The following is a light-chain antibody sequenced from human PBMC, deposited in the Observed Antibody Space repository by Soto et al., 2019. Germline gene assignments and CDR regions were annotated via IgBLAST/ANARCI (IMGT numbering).Light chain of an antibody. CDR2: AAT. J-gene: IGKJ4*01. Sequence: IQMTQYTYSMSASVGDRVTITCRASQTITRYLNWYQQKPGKAPKLLIYAATSLQSGVPSRFSGSGSGTDFTLTINGLQPEDFATYYCQKYNSAPLPFGGGTKAAIK. CDR1: QTITRY. CDR3: QKYNSAPLP. V-gene: IGKV1-39*01.